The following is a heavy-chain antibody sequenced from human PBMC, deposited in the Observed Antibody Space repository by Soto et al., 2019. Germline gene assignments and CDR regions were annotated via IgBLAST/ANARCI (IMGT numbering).Heavy chain of an antibody. CDR3: VASLTYILSDEAHFEY. D-gene: IGHD3-16*02. V-gene: IGHV4-39*01. CDR2: IYYSGDT. CDR1: RGSIGSSAYY. J-gene: IGHJ4*02. Sequence: SETLSLTCGVSRGSIGSSAYYWGCVRQSPGRGLEWIGSIYYSGDTYEDPSLKSRVTMSLDKSKNQFSLKLTSMTAADTGVYYCVASLTYILSDEAHFEYWGQGKLVTLSS.